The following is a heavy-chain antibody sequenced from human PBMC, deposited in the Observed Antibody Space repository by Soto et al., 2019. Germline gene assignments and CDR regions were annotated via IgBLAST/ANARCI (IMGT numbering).Heavy chain of an antibody. V-gene: IGHV4-39*01. Sequence: QLQLQESGPGLVKPSETLSLTCTVSGGSISSSNYHWGWIRQPPGKGLEWIGSMYYSGSAYYNPSLNRRCTIPVCTSKPQCSLTRTSVTAANTAVYHCARHVGNSPPGSWGQGTLVTVSS. CDR2: MYYSGSA. J-gene: IGHJ4*02. D-gene: IGHD1-26*01. CDR3: ARHVGNSPPGS. CDR1: GGSISSSNYH.